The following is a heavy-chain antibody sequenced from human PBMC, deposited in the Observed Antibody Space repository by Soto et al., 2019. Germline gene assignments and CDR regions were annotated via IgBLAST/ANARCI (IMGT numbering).Heavy chain of an antibody. CDR3: ARGRDYSKTAY. Sequence: QVQLQESGPGLVRPSQTLSLTCTVTGGSFSTGGPYWSWLRQHTVKGLEWIGSIRDGETTYYNPSLKSRVNMSMDTSKRQLSLDMRSLTVADTAIYFWARGRDYSKTAYWGQGTLVTVSS. V-gene: IGHV4-31*03. CDR1: GGSFSTGGPY. J-gene: IGHJ4*02. D-gene: IGHD4-4*01. CDR2: IRDGETT.